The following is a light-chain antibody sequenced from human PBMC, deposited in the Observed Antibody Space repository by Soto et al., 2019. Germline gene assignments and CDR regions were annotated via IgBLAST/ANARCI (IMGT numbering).Light chain of an antibody. V-gene: IGKV1-27*01. CDR3: QKYDSAPRT. Sequence: DAQVTQSPASLSASVGDRINITCRASEGIYIYLAWYQQKPGQPPKLLINGASSLQSGVPSRFRGSGSGTEFTLTISSLQPEDVASYYCQKYDSAPRTFGQGTKVEIK. J-gene: IGKJ1*01. CDR1: EGIYIY. CDR2: GAS.